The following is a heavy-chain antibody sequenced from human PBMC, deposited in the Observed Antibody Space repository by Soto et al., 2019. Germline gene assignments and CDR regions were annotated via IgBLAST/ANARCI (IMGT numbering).Heavy chain of an antibody. Sequence: QVQLVESGGGVVQPGGSLRLSCAASGFTFSNYAIHWARQAPGRGLEWVALISHDGSNKHYADSVKGRFTISRDNSKNTAYLQMNSLKPDDTAVFYCAREADPVGANDAFDIWGQGRMVTVSS. CDR1: GFTFSNYA. D-gene: IGHD1-26*01. CDR2: ISHDGSNK. CDR3: AREADPVGANDAFDI. V-gene: IGHV3-30-3*01. J-gene: IGHJ3*02.